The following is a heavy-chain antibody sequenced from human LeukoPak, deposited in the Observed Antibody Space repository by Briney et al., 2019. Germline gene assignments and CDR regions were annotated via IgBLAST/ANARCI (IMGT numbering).Heavy chain of an antibody. D-gene: IGHD5-24*01. V-gene: IGHV1-2*02. CDR3: ARVYVEMATIVAFDI. Sequence: ASVKVSCKASGGTFSSHAISWVRQAPGQGLEWMGWINPNSGGTNYAQKFQGRVTMTRDTSISTAYMELSRLRSDDTAVYYCARVYVEMATIVAFDIWGQGTMVTVSS. J-gene: IGHJ3*02. CDR2: INPNSGGT. CDR1: GGTFSSHA.